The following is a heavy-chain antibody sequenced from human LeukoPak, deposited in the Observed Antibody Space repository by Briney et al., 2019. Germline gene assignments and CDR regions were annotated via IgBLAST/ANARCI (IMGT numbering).Heavy chain of an antibody. V-gene: IGHV1-18*01. Sequence: GASVTVSCTASGYTFTSYGITWVRQAPGQGLELVGWILPYNGNTKYAQKLQSRVTITTDTSTSTAYTELRSLRSDDTAVYYSTRPYDFWGGYEALHDAFDIWGQGTMVTVSS. CDR1: GYTFTSYG. J-gene: IGHJ3*02. CDR2: ILPYNGNT. D-gene: IGHD3-3*01. CDR3: TRPYDFWGGYEALHDAFDI.